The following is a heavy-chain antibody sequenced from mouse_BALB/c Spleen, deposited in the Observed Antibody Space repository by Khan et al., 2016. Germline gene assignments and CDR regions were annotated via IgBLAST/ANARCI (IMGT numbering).Heavy chain of an antibody. CDR2: IHYTGTT. D-gene: IGHD2-3*01. J-gene: IGHJ4*01. V-gene: IGHV3-1*02. CDR1: GYSITSGYS. CDR3: ARWMGYYAMDY. Sequence: EVQLQESGPDLVKPSQSLSLTCTVTGYSITSGYSWHWIRQFPGNKLEWMGYIHYTGTTNYNPSLKSRISFTRDTSKHQFFLQLKSVTTADTATYCCARWMGYYAMDYWGQGTSVTVSS.